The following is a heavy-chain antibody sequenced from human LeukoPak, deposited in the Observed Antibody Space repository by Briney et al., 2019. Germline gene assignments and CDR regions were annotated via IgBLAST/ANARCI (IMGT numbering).Heavy chain of an antibody. V-gene: IGHV3-23*01. CDR3: AKGRYSSSSAFIDY. Sequence: GESLKISCAASGFTFSSYAMTWVRQAPGKGLEWVSSIIGTGDSTYYADSVKGRFTISRDNSQNALYLRMNSLRAEDTAIYYCAKGRYSSSSAFIDYWGQGALVTVSS. CDR2: IIGTGDST. J-gene: IGHJ4*02. D-gene: IGHD6-6*01. CDR1: GFTFSSYA.